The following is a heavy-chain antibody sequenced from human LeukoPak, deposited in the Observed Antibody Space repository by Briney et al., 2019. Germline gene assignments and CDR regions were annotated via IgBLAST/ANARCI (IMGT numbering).Heavy chain of an antibody. V-gene: IGHV4-39*07. CDR1: GGSISSSSYY. CDR3: ARGLRVLRFLEWLPSGGWFDP. J-gene: IGHJ5*02. D-gene: IGHD3-3*01. Sequence: SETLSLTCIVSGGSISSSSYYWGWIRQPPGKGLEWIGSIYHSGSTYYNPSLKSRVTISVDTSKNQFSLNLSSVTAADTAVYYCARGLRVLRFLEWLPSGGWFDPWGQGTLVTVSS. CDR2: IYHSGST.